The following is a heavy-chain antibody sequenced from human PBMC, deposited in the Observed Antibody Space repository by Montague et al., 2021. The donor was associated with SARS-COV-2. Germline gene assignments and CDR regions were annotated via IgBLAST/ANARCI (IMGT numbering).Heavy chain of an antibody. CDR2: IYYSGTT. CDR3: ARDVRFSSYEVRFDP. V-gene: IGHV4-39*07. J-gene: IGHJ5*01. CDR1: GGSISYGGYF. Sequence: SETLSLTCTVSGGSISYGGYFWNWIRQHPGKGLEWIGSIYYSGTTESXPSLESRVTISVDTYKNQFSLRLNSVSAADPAMYYCARDVRFSSYEVRFDPWGQGTLLTVSS. D-gene: IGHD6-13*01.